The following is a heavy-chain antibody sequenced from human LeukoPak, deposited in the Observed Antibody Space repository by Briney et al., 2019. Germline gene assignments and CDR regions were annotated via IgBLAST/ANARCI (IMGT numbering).Heavy chain of an antibody. CDR2: INHSGST. J-gene: IGHJ4*02. V-gene: IGHV4-34*01. CDR1: GGSFSGYY. CDR3: ARRRFGWTDY. Sequence: SETLSLTCAVYGGSFSGYYWSWIRQPPGKGLEWIGEINHSGSTNYNPSLKSRVTISVDTSKNQFSLKLSSVTAADTAVYYCARRRFGWTDYWGQGTLVTVSS. D-gene: IGHD3-16*01.